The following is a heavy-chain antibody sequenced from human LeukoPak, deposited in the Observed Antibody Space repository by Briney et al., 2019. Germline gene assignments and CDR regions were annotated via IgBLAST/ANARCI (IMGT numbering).Heavy chain of an antibody. CDR3: ARGAPPGVIYINYYYHMDV. V-gene: IGHV4-59*01. J-gene: IGHJ6*02. Sequence: SETLSLTCTVSGGSISSYYWSWVRQPPGKGLEWIGYIYYSGSTNYNPSLKSRVTISVDTSKNQFSLKLSSVTAADTAVYYCARGAPPGVIYINYYYHMDVWGQGTTVTVSS. CDR1: GGSISSYY. D-gene: IGHD2-8*01. CDR2: IYYSGST.